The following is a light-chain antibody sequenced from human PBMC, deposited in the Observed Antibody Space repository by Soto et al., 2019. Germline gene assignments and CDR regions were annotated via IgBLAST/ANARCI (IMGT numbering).Light chain of an antibody. CDR2: WAS. Sequence: DIVMTQSPDSLAVSLGERATINCKSSQSLLYSSNNKNYLTWYQHKPGQPPKLLIYWASTRKSGVPDRFSGSGSGTDFTLTISRLEPEDFAVYYCQQYGSSLLTFGGGTKVDIK. CDR1: QSLLYSSNNKNY. J-gene: IGKJ4*01. V-gene: IGKV4-1*01. CDR3: QQYGSSLLT.